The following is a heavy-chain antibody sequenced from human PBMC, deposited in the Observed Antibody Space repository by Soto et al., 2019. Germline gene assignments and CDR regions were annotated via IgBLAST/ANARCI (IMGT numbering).Heavy chain of an antibody. J-gene: IGHJ6*03. CDR2: IRSKAYGGTT. CDR3: TRDLTTVGYYYMDV. Sequence: GGSLRLSCTASGFTFGDYAMSWFRQAPGKGLEWVGFIRSKAYGGTTEYAASVKGRFTISRDDSKSIAYLQMNSLKTEDTAVYYCTRDLTTVGYYYMDVWGKGTTVTVSS. V-gene: IGHV3-49*03. CDR1: GFTFGDYA. D-gene: IGHD4-17*01.